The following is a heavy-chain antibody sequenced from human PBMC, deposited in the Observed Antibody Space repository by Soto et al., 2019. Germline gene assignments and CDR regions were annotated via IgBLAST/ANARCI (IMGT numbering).Heavy chain of an antibody. CDR3: ASGSYSSSSYYNYYGMDV. CDR2: IIPIFGTA. V-gene: IGHV1-69*01. CDR1: GGTFSSYA. D-gene: IGHD6-13*01. J-gene: IGHJ6*02. Sequence: QVQLVQSGAEVKKPGSSVKVSCKASGGTFSSYAISWVRQAPGQGLEWMGGIIPIFGTANYAQKFQGRVTITADEPTSTAYMELSSLRSEDTAVYYCASGSYSSSSYYNYYGMDVRGQGTTVTVSS.